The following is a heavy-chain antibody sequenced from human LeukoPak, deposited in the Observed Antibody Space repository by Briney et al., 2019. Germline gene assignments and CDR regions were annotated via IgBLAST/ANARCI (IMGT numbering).Heavy chain of an antibody. Sequence: SVKVSCKASGGTFSSYAISWVRQAPGQGLEWMGGIIPIFGTANYAQKFPGRGTITTDEYTSTAYMELSSLRSEDTAVYYCARGYYDSSGYYYYAFDIWGQGTMVTVSS. J-gene: IGHJ3*02. CDR1: GGTFSSYA. CDR2: IIPIFGTA. V-gene: IGHV1-69*05. CDR3: ARGYYDSSGYYYYAFDI. D-gene: IGHD3-22*01.